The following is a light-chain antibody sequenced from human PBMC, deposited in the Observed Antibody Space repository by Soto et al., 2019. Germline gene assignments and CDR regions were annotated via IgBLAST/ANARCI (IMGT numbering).Light chain of an antibody. CDR2: GNI. J-gene: IGLJ3*02. CDR3: QSYDSSLSGWV. Sequence: QSVLTQPPSVSGAPGRRVTISCTGRSSNIGAGYDVHWYQHLPGTAPKLLIYGNINRPSGVPDRFSGSKSGTSASLAITGLQADDEADYYCQSYDSSLSGWVFGGGTKLTVL. V-gene: IGLV1-40*01. CDR1: SSNIGAGYD.